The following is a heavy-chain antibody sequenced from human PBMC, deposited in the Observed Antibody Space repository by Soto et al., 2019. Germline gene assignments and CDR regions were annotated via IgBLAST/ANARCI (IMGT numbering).Heavy chain of an antibody. CDR3: ARRDCSGGSCYSLLFDY. J-gene: IGHJ4*02. CDR1: GGSISSSSYY. D-gene: IGHD2-15*01. CDR2: IYYSGST. Sequence: PSETLSLTCTVSGGSISSSSYYWGWIRQPPGKGLEWIGSIYYSGSTYYNPSLKSRVTISVDTSKNQFSLKLSSVTAADTAVYYCARRDCSGGSCYSLLFDYWGQGTLVTVSS. V-gene: IGHV4-39*01.